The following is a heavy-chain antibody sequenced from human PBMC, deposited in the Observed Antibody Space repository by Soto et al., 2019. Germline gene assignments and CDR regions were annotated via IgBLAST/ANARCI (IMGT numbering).Heavy chain of an antibody. CDR3: AKREGNTFGLFH. D-gene: IGHD5-18*01. CDR1: GFTFSAYW. CDR2: IKTDGSST. V-gene: IGHV3-74*01. J-gene: IGHJ4*02. Sequence: EVQLVESGGGLVQPGGSLRLYCAASGFTFSAYWIHWVRQAPEKGLEWVSRIKTDGSSTDYADSVKGRFTISRDNAKNILFLQMDSLRVEDTAVYYCAKREGNTFGLFHWGQGTLVTVSS.